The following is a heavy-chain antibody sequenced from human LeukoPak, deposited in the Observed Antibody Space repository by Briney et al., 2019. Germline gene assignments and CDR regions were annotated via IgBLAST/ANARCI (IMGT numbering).Heavy chain of an antibody. V-gene: IGHV3-23*01. CDR3: AKSHGGEVLSSFGWFDP. J-gene: IGHJ5*02. CDR1: GFTFSSYA. CDR2: ITGRGGNT. Sequence: GGSLTLSCAASGFTFSSYAMSWVRQAPGKGLEWVSGITGRGGNTYYADSLKGRITISRDTSKNTLYLQMNSLRAEDTAVYYCAKSHGGEVLSSFGWFDPWGQGTLVTVSS. D-gene: IGHD2-21*01.